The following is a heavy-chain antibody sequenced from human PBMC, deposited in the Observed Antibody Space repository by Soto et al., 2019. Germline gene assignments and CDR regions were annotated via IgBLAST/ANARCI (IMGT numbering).Heavy chain of an antibody. D-gene: IGHD2-15*01. CDR2: IYYSGST. Sequence: QVQLQESGPGLVKPSETLSLTCTVSGGSISSYYWSWIRQPPGKGLEWIGYIYYSGSTNYNPSLKSRVTISVDTSKNQFSLKLSSVTAADTAVYYCARVGGFHFYYFDYWGQGTLVTVSS. CDR1: GGSISSYY. CDR3: ARVGGFHFYYFDY. V-gene: IGHV4-59*01. J-gene: IGHJ4*02.